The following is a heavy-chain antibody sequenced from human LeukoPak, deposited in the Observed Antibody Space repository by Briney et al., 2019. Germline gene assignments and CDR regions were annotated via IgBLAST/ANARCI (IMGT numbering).Heavy chain of an antibody. CDR1: GFTFSSYS. J-gene: IGHJ3*02. CDR2: ISYDGSNK. V-gene: IGHV3-30*03. CDR3: ARVGDNDAFDI. D-gene: IGHD4-17*01. Sequence: WGSPRLSRAASGFTFSSYSMNWVRQGPGKGLEWVAVISYDGSNKYYADSVKGRFTISRDNSKNTLYLQMGSLRAEDMAVYYCARVGDNDAFDIWGQGTMVTVSS.